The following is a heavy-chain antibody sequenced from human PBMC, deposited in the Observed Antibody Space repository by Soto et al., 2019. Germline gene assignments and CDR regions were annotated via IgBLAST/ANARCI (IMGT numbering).Heavy chain of an antibody. J-gene: IGHJ6*02. CDR1: GVTFSSYA. CDR2: IIPIFGTA. V-gene: IGHV1-69*13. CDR3: ARPYYYGSGSPPDYYGMDV. D-gene: IGHD3-10*01. Sequence: SVKVSCKASGVTFSSYAISWVRQAPGQGLEWMGGIIPIFGTANYAQKFQGRVTITADESTSTAYMELSSLRSEDTAVYYCARPYYYGSGSPPDYYGMDVWGQGTTVTVSS.